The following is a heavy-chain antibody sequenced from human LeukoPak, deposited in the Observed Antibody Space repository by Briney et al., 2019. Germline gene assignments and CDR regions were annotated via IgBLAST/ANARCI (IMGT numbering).Heavy chain of an antibody. Sequence: SETLSLTCTVSGGSIFSGDYYWNWIRQPPGKGLEWIGYIYYNGITYYNPSLESRVTISVDTSKNQFSLKLSSVTAADTAVYYCARGDYNDGAGYLDHWGQGTLVPVAS. D-gene: IGHD3-22*01. CDR1: GGSIFSGDYY. J-gene: IGHJ5*02. V-gene: IGHV4-30-4*01. CDR3: ARGDYNDGAGYLDH. CDR2: IYYNGIT.